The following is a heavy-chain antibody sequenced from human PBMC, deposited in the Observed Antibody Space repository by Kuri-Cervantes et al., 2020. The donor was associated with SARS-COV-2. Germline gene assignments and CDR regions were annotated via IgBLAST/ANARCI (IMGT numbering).Heavy chain of an antibody. Sequence: KVSCKGSGYSFTSYWIGWVRQMPGKGLERMGIIYPGDSDTRYSPSFQGQVTISADKSISTAYLQWSSLKASDTAMYYCARQRGSSSWYYPPLHSDYYYYMDVWGKGTTVTVSS. D-gene: IGHD6-13*01. CDR2: IYPGDSDT. CDR3: ARQRGSSSWYYPPLHSDYYYYMDV. CDR1: GYSFTSYW. V-gene: IGHV5-51*01. J-gene: IGHJ6*03.